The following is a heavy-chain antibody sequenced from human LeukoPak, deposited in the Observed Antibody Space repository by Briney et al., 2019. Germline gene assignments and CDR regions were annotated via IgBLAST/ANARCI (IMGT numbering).Heavy chain of an antibody. CDR1: GGSISSYY. J-gene: IGHJ6*03. Sequence: SETLSLTCTVSGGSISSYYWTWIRQSPVQGLEWIGYIYPSGSAFYDPSLESRVTISLDTSENQFSLKLSSVTAADTAVYYCARRNHYFYYMDVWGKGTTVTVSS. V-gene: IGHV4-4*09. CDR3: ARRNHYFYYMDV. CDR2: IYPSGSA.